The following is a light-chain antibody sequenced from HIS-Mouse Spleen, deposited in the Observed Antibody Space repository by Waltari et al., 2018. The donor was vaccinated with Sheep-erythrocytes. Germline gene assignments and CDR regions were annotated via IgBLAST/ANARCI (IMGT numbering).Light chain of an antibody. V-gene: IGLV2-11*01. CDR2: DVS. Sequence: HSALTQPPSVAASPGQSVTISCTGTSSDDGGYNYLPWYQQHPGKAPKLMIYDVSKRPSGVPDRFSGSKSGNTASLTISGLQAEDEADYYCCSYAGSYTLVFGGGTKLTVL. CDR3: CSYAGSYTLV. CDR1: SSDDGGYNY. J-gene: IGLJ2*01.